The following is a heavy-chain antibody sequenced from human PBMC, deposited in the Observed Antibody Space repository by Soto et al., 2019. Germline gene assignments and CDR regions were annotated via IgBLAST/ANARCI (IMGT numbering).Heavy chain of an antibody. V-gene: IGHV3-9*01. CDR3: AKSTGGTANGMDV. CDR1: GFSFDDYA. D-gene: IGHD2-8*02. Sequence: EVQLVESGGGLVQPGRSLRLSCAASGFSFDDYAMHWVRQAPGKGLEWVSGISWNSGTIGYADSVKGRVTISRDNAKNSLYLQMNSLRGEDTALYYCAKSTGGTANGMDVWGQGTTVTVSS. CDR2: ISWNSGTI. J-gene: IGHJ6*02.